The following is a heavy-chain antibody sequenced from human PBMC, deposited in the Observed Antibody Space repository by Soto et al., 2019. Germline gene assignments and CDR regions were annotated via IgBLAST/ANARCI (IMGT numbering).Heavy chain of an antibody. D-gene: IGHD6-19*01. V-gene: IGHV3-23*01. CDR3: AARNIAVAGTGSFDI. CDR2: ISGSGGST. Sequence: EVQLLESGGGLVQPGGSLRLSCAASGFTFSSYAMSWVRQAPGKGLEWVSGISGSGGSTYYADSVKGRFTISRDNSKNTLYVQMNGLRAEDTAVYYCAARNIAVAGTGSFDIWGQGTMVTVSS. CDR1: GFTFSSYA. J-gene: IGHJ3*02.